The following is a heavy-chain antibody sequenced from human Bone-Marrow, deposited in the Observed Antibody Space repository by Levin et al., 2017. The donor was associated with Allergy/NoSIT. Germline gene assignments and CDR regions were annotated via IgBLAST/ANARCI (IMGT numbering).Heavy chain of an antibody. J-gene: IGHJ5*02. CDR2: ISGTGGGV. Sequence: GGSLRLSCVASGFTFKNYAMIWVRQAPGKGLEWVSGISGTGGGVYYADTVKDRFTISRDNFKNTLYLEMNTLKAEDTAVYYCARGPPDHGDYVPFDPWGQGILVTVSS. CDR3: ARGPPDHGDYVPFDP. V-gene: IGHV3-23*01. D-gene: IGHD4-17*01. CDR1: GFTFKNYA.